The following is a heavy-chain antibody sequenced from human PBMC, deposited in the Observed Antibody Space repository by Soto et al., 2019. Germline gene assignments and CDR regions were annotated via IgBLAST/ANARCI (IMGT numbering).Heavy chain of an antibody. Sequence: QVQLVQSGAEVKKPGASVKVSCKASGYTFTSYAMHWVRQAPGQRLEWMGWINAGNGNTKYSQKFQGRVTITRDTSASTAYMELSSLRSEDTAVYYCAIAPGIAAAEPGKGAFDIWGQGTMVTVSS. CDR1: GYTFTSYA. J-gene: IGHJ3*02. CDR2: INAGNGNT. V-gene: IGHV1-3*01. D-gene: IGHD6-13*01. CDR3: AIAPGIAAAEPGKGAFDI.